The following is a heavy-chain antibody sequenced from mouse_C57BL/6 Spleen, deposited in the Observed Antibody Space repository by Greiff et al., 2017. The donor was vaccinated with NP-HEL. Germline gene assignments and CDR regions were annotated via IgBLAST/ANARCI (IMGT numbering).Heavy chain of an antibody. J-gene: IGHJ2*01. V-gene: IGHV1-22*01. CDR3: ARGGDGYHYFDY. CDR1: GYTFTDYN. Sequence: EVQLQESGPELVKPGASVKMSCKASGYTFTDYNMHWVKQSHGKSLEWIGYINPNNGGTSYNQKFKGKATLTVNKSSSTAYMELRSLTSEDSAVYYCARGGDGYHYFDYWGQGTTLTVSS. CDR2: INPNNGGT. D-gene: IGHD2-3*01.